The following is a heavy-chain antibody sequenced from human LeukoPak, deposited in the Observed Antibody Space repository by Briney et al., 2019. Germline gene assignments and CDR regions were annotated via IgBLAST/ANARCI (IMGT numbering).Heavy chain of an antibody. Sequence: SETLSLTCTVSGGSISSYYWSWIRQPPGKGLEWIGYIYYSGSTNYNPPLKSRVTISVDTSKNQFSLKLSSVTAADTAVYYCAREVSVNSYGSGSYSAFDIWGQGTMVTVSS. CDR3: AREVSVNSYGSGSYSAFDI. J-gene: IGHJ3*02. D-gene: IGHD3-10*01. CDR2: IYYSGST. V-gene: IGHV4-59*01. CDR1: GGSISSYY.